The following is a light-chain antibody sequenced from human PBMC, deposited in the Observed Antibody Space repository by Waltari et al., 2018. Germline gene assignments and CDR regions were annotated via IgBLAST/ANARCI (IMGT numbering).Light chain of an antibody. CDR1: SSDVGVYDS. CDR3: CAYTSSSVSYV. Sequence: QSALTQPASVSGSPGQSIAISCTGTSSDVGVYDSVSWSQQHPGKAPKLVIYEVTNRPSGVSNRFSGSKAGNTASLTISGLQAEDEADYYCCAYTSSSVSYVFGTGTKVTVL. CDR2: EVT. J-gene: IGLJ1*01. V-gene: IGLV2-14*01.